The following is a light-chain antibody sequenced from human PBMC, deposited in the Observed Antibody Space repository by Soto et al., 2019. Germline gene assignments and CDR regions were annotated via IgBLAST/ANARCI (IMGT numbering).Light chain of an antibody. CDR2: GAS. J-gene: IGKJ4*01. CDR3: QQYRSWPLT. CDR1: QNVNNN. Sequence: EIVMTQSPASLSVSPGERATLSCRASQNVNNNLAWYQQKPGQAPRLLIHGASTRASGIPGTFSGSGSGTEFTLTISSLRSEDFAVYYCQQYRSWPLTFGGGTKVEIK. V-gene: IGKV3-15*01.